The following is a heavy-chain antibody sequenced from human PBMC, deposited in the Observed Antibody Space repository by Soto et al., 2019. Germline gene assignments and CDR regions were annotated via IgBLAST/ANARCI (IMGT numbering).Heavy chain of an antibody. V-gene: IGHV4-4*07. Sequence: SETLSLTCSVSGGSINSYWWSWIRQPAGKGLEWIGRVYSSGTTDYNPSLNSRATMSVETSKNLFSLKLTSVTAADTAVYYCARDIGSYAYAEGYWGQGIQVTVSS. CDR3: ARDIGSYAYAEGY. D-gene: IGHD2-2*01. CDR2: VYSSGTT. CDR1: GGSINSYW. J-gene: IGHJ4*02.